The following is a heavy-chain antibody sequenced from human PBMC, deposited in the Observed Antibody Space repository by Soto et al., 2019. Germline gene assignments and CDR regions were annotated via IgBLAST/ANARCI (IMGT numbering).Heavy chain of an antibody. J-gene: IGHJ4*02. CDR1: GGTFSSYA. CDR3: ASSVWFGELLSESPFDY. V-gene: IGHV1-69*13. CDR2: IIPIFGTA. Sequence: VASVKVSCKASGGTFSSYAISWVRQAPGQGLEWMGGIIPIFGTANYAQKFQGRVTITADESTSTAYMELSSLRSEDTAVYYCASSVWFGELLSESPFDYWGQGTLVTVSS. D-gene: IGHD3-10*01.